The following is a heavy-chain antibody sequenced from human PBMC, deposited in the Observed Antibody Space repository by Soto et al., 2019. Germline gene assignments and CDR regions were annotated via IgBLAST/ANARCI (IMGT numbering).Heavy chain of an antibody. CDR3: AKGTNLNCIGGSCYSRLYYMDV. CDR2: ISGSGGST. D-gene: IGHD2-15*01. V-gene: IGHV3-23*01. J-gene: IGHJ6*03. Sequence: EVQLLESGGGLVQPGGSLRLSCAASGFTFSSYAMSWVRQAPGKGLEWVSAISGSGGSTYYADSVKGRFTISRDNSKNTLYLQINSLRAEDTAVYYCAKGTNLNCIGGSCYSRLYYMDVWGNGTTVTVSS. CDR1: GFTFSSYA.